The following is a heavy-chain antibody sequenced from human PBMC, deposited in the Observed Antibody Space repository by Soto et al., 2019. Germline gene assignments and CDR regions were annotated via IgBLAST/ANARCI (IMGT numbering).Heavy chain of an antibody. CDR3: AHSSSWYYFDY. Sequence: QVQLVESGGGVVQPGRSLRLTCAASGFTLSSYGMHWVRQPPGKGLEWVAVIWFDRSNKHYADSVKGRFTISRDNSKNTLYLQMNSLRAEDTAVYYCAHSSSWYYFDYWVQGTLVTVSS. V-gene: IGHV3-33*01. CDR2: IWFDRSNK. D-gene: IGHD6-13*01. J-gene: IGHJ4*02. CDR1: GFTLSSYG.